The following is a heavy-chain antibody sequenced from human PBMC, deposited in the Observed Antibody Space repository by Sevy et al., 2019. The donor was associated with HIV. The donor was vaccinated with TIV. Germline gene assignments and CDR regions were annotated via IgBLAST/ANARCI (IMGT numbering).Heavy chain of an antibody. CDR1: GGSISSGGYY. CDR3: ARGGGYDFWSGYYTGFDY. V-gene: IGHV4-31*03. D-gene: IGHD3-3*01. Sequence: SETLSLTCTVSGGSISSGGYYWSWIRQHPGKGLEWIGYIYYSGSTYYNPSLKSRVTISVDTSKNQFSLKLSSVTAAETAGYYCARGGGYDFWSGYYTGFDYWGQGTLVTVSS. CDR2: IYYSGST. J-gene: IGHJ4*02.